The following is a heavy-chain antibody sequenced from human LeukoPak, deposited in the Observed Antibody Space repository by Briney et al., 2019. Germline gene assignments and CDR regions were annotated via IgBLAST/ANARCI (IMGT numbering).Heavy chain of an antibody. CDR3: ARGQGRFDYDSSGYYITDLDY. CDR2: IYYSGST. CDR1: GYSISSSNW. D-gene: IGHD3-22*01. J-gene: IGHJ4*02. Sequence: PSDTLSLTCAVSGYSISSSNWWGWIRQPPGKGLEWIGYIYYSGSTYYNPSLKSRVTMSVDTSKNQFSLKLSSVTAADTAVYYCARGQGRFDYDSSGYYITDLDYWGQGTLVTVSS. V-gene: IGHV4-28*03.